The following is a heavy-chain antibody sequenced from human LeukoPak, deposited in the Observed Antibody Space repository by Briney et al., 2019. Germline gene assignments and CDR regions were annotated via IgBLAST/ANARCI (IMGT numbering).Heavy chain of an antibody. J-gene: IGHJ4*02. D-gene: IGHD3-22*01. CDR1: GFTVSSNY. V-gene: IGHV3-48*04. Sequence: GGSLRLSCAASGFTVSSNYMSWVRQAPGKGLEWVSYIARSSNTIHYADSVKGRFTVSRDNAKNSLSLQMNSLRAEDTAVYYCARVYSSGYSLDYWGQGTLVTVSS. CDR3: ARVYSSGYSLDY. CDR2: IARSSNTI.